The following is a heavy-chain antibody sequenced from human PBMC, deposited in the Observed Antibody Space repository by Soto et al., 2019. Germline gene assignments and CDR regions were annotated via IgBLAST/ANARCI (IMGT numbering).Heavy chain of an antibody. J-gene: IGHJ6*02. CDR1: GGTFSSYA. Sequence: SVKVSCKASGGTFSSYAISWVRQAPGQGLEWMGGIIPIFGTANYAQKFQGRVTITADKSTSTAYMELSSLRSEDTAVYYCARVLLGGGYELYYYYYGMDVWGQGTTVTVSS. CDR2: IIPIFGTA. D-gene: IGHD5-12*01. V-gene: IGHV1-69*06. CDR3: ARVLLGGGYELYYYYYGMDV.